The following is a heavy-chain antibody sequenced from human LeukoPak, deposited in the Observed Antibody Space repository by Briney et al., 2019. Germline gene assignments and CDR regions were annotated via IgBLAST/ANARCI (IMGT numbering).Heavy chain of an antibody. CDR2: IKQDGSEK. D-gene: IGHD2-21*02. CDR1: GFTFSSYW. V-gene: IGHV3-7*01. CDR3: ARLPHLLVLLFNWFDP. J-gene: IGHJ5*02. Sequence: GGSLRLSCAASGFTFSSYWMGWVRQAPGKGLEWVANIKQDGSEKYYVDSVKGRFTISRDNAKNSLYLQMNSLSAEDTAVYYCARLPHLLVLLFNWFDPWGQGTLVTVSS.